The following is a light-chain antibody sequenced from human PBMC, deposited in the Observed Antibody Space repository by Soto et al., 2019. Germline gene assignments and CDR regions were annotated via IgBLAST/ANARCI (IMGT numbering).Light chain of an antibody. V-gene: IGKV3-15*01. CDR1: QSITTN. CDR2: GAS. Sequence: EVVMTQSPVTLSVSPGERATLSCRASQSITTNLAWYQQKPGQAPRLLIYGASTRATGVPARFSGSGSGTQLTLTINSLQSEDFAVYYCQQYNDWHPKRTFGQGTKVDIK. CDR3: QQYNDWHPKRT. J-gene: IGKJ1*01.